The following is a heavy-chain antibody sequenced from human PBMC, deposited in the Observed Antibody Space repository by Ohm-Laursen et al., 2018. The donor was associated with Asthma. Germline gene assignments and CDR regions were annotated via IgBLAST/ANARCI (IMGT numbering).Heavy chain of an antibody. CDR3: ARRDYSGGDPNAAFDI. D-gene: IGHD2-21*02. Sequence: SLRLSCAASGFTFSSYAMHWVRQAPGKGLEWVAVISYDGSNKYYADSVKGRFTISRDNSKNTLYLQMNSLRAEDTAVYYCARRDYSGGDPNAAFDIWGQGTMVTVSS. V-gene: IGHV3-30-3*01. CDR1: GFTFSSYA. J-gene: IGHJ3*02. CDR2: ISYDGSNK.